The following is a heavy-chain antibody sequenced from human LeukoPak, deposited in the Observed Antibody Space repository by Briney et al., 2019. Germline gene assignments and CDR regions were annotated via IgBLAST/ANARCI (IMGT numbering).Heavy chain of an antibody. V-gene: IGHV3-20*04. D-gene: IGHD3-10*02. CDR2: LNWNGGST. CDR1: GFTFDDYG. CDR3: AELGITMIGGV. J-gene: IGHJ6*04. Sequence: GGSLRLSCAASGFTFDDYGMSWVRQAPGKGLEWVSGLNWNGGSTRYADSVKGRFTISRDNAKNSLYLQMNSLRAEDTAVYYCAELGITMIGGVWGKGTTVTISS.